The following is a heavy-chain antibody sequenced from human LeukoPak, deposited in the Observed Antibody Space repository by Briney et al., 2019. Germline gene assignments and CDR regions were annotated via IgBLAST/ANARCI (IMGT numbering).Heavy chain of an antibody. V-gene: IGHV1-3*01. Sequence: GASVKVSCKTSGYNFPSFTMDWLRPGPGQSPEWMGSINGDNGNTKYSEKFQDRVTFTRDTSASSAYMELSSLRSEDTAVYYCARSSSGTYHYWGQGTLVTVSS. D-gene: IGHD3-10*01. CDR1: GYNFPSFT. CDR2: INGDNGNT. CDR3: ARSSSGTYHY. J-gene: IGHJ4*02.